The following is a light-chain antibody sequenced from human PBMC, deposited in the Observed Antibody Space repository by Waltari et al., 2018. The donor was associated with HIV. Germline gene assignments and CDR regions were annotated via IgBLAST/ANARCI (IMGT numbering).Light chain of an antibody. V-gene: IGLV1-51*02. Sequence: QSVLPQPPSVSAAPGQKVTISCSGGTSNIVTNYVSWYQQLPGTAPKLLIYENNKRPSGIPDRFSGSKSGTSATLGITGLQTGDEADYYCATWDSNLSAWVFGGGTKLTVL. J-gene: IGLJ3*02. CDR3: ATWDSNLSAWV. CDR2: ENN. CDR1: TSNIVTNY.